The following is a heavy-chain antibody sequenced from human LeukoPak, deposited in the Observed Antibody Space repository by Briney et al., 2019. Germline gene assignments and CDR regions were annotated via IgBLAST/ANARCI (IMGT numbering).Heavy chain of an antibody. D-gene: IGHD1-1*01. CDR2: INWNGGST. J-gene: IGHJ2*01. Sequence: GGSLRLSCAASGFTFDDYGMSWVRQAPGKGLEWVAGINWNGGSTGYADPVKGRFTIPRDNAKNSLYLQMNSLRAEDTALYYCARGKGVYDWNPGWYFDLWGRGTLVTVSS. V-gene: IGHV3-20*04. CDR1: GFTFDDYG. CDR3: ARGKGVYDWNPGWYFDL.